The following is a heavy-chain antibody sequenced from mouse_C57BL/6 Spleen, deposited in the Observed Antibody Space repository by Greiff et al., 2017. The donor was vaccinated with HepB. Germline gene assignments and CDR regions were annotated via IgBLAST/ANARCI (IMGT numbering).Heavy chain of an antibody. D-gene: IGHD3-2*02. V-gene: IGHV1-19*01. CDR3: ARDSSVLYFDY. J-gene: IGHJ2*01. Sequence: EVQLQQSGPVLVKPGASVKMSCKASGYTFTDYYMNWVKQSHGKSLEWIGVINPYNGGTSYNQKFKGKATLTVDKSSSTAYMELNSLNSEDSAVYYCARDSSVLYFDYWGQGTTLTVSS. CDR2: INPYNGGT. CDR1: GYTFTDYY.